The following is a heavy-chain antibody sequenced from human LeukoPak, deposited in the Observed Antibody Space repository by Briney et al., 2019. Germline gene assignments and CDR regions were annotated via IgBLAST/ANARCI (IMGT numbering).Heavy chain of an antibody. CDR3: ARDKDMYPLGSFDY. Sequence: PSETLSLTCTVSGGSISSYYWSWIRQPAGKGLEWIGRIYTSGSTNYNPSLKSRVTMSVDTSKNQFSLNLSSVTAADTAVYYCARDKDMYPLGSFDYWAREPWSPSPQ. V-gene: IGHV4-4*07. J-gene: IGHJ4*02. D-gene: IGHD2-2*01. CDR2: IYTSGST. CDR1: GGSISSYY.